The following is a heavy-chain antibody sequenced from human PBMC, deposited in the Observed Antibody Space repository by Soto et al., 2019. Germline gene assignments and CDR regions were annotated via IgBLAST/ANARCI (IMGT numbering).Heavy chain of an antibody. D-gene: IGHD2-21*02. CDR1: GYTFTSSA. CDR2: SNAGNGNT. J-gene: IGHJ4*02. Sequence: QVQLVQSGAEEKKPGASVKVSCKASGYTFTSSAMHWVRQAPGQRLEWMGWSNAGNGNTKYSQKFHGRVTSTRDKSARTEYKEMSSLRSGDTAVYYCARSIVVVTALDYWGQGTLVTVSS. V-gene: IGHV1-3*05. CDR3: ARSIVVVTALDY.